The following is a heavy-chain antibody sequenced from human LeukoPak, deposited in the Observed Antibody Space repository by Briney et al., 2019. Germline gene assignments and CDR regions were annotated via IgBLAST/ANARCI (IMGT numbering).Heavy chain of an antibody. CDR1: GGSISSYY. J-gene: IGHJ4*02. Sequence: SETLSLTCTVSGGSISSYYWSWVRQPPGKGLEWIAYIYSSGSTSYNPSLKSRVIISIDTSKSQFSLKLSSVTAADTAIYYCARSPYYDRDGYQFDYWGQGTLVTVSS. D-gene: IGHD3-22*01. CDR3: ARSPYYDRDGYQFDY. V-gene: IGHV4-59*08. CDR2: IYSSGST.